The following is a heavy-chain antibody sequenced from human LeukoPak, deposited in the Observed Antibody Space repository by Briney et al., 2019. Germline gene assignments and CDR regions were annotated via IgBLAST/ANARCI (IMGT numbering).Heavy chain of an antibody. Sequence: GGSLRLSCAASGFTFSSYEMNWVRQAPGKGLEWVSYISSSGSTIYYADSVKGRFTISRDNAKNSLYLQMYSLRAEDTAVYYCARGDPGIAAAGELFDYWGQGTLVTVSS. J-gene: IGHJ4*02. CDR3: ARGDPGIAAAGELFDY. V-gene: IGHV3-48*03. D-gene: IGHD6-13*01. CDR2: ISSSGSTI. CDR1: GFTFSSYE.